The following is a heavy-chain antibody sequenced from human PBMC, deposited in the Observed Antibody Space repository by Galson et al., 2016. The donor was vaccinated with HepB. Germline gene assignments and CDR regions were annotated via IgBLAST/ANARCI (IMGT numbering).Heavy chain of an antibody. CDR2: VNPSGGST. V-gene: IGHV1-46*01. J-gene: IGHJ4*02. CDR1: GYTLTNYH. CDR3: ARAPWHYYESSGYYSPFDY. D-gene: IGHD3-22*01. Sequence: SVKVSCKASGYTLTNYHMHWVRQAPGQGLEWMGVVNPSGGSTSYAQKFQGRVTMTRDTSTSTVYMELSSLRSEDTAVYYCARAPWHYYESSGYYSPFDYWGQGTLVTVSS.